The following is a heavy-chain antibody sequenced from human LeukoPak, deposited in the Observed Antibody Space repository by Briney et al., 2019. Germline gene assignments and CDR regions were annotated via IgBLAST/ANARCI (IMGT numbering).Heavy chain of an antibody. CDR1: GFTFSSYS. Sequence: GGSLRLSCAASGFTFSSYSMNWVRQAPGKGLEWVSSISSSSYIYYADSVKGRFTISRDNAKNSLYLQMNSLRAEDTAVYYCARRIYGYSSGWYFDYWGQGTLVTVSS. V-gene: IGHV3-21*01. D-gene: IGHD6-19*01. J-gene: IGHJ4*02. CDR2: ISSSSYI. CDR3: ARRIYGYSSGWYFDY.